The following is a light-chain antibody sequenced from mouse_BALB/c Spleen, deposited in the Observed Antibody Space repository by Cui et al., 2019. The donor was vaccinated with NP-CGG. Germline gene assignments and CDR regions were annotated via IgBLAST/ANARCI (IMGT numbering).Light chain of an antibody. Sequence: QAVVTQESALTTSPGETVTLTCRSSTGAVTTSNYATWVQEKPDHLFTGLIGGTNNRAPGVPARFSGSLIGDKAALTITGAQTEDETMYFCALWYSNHWVFGGGTKLTVL. CDR3: ALWYSNHWV. CDR1: TGAVTTSNY. V-gene: IGLV1*01. J-gene: IGLJ1*01. CDR2: GTN.